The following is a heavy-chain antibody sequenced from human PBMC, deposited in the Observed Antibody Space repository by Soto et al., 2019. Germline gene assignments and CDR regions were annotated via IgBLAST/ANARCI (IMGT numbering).Heavy chain of an antibody. J-gene: IGHJ4*02. CDR1: GFALSGYW. Sequence: EVQLVESGGDLVQPGGSLRLSCAASGFALSGYWRSWVRQAPGKGLEGVANIKQDGSEKYYVDSVKGRFTISRDNAKNSLYLQMNSLRVEDTALYYCARATSVDAYWGQGTLVTVPS. D-gene: IGHD5-12*01. CDR3: ARATSVDAY. CDR2: IKQDGSEK. V-gene: IGHV3-7*01.